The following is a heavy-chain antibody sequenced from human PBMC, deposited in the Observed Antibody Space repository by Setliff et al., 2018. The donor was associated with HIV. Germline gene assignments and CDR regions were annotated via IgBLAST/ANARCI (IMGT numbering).Heavy chain of an antibody. CDR1: GGSFSDYY. CDR3: ARDGYSSSWYVISGSFDY. V-gene: IGHV4-34*01. Sequence: SETLSLTCAVYGGSFSDYYWSWIRQPPGKGLEWIVEINHSGSTNYNPSLKSRLTISVDTSKNQFSLKLSSVTAADTAVYYCARDGYSSSWYVISGSFDYWGQGILVTVSS. D-gene: IGHD6-13*01. J-gene: IGHJ4*02. CDR2: INHSGST.